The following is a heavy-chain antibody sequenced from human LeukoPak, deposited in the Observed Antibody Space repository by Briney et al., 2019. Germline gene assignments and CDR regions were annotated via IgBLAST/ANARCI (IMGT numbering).Heavy chain of an antibody. V-gene: IGHV3-30*03. CDR2: ISHHGSNK. CDR1: GFTFSSYS. CDR3: ATGTFIDYVWGSYRSAFDY. Sequence: GGSLRLSCAASGFTFSSYSMNWVRQAPGKGLEWVAVISHHGSNKFYADSVKGRFTISRDNSNNMVYLQMNGLRAEDTAVYYCATGTFIDYVWGSYRSAFDYWGQGTLVTVSS. J-gene: IGHJ4*02. D-gene: IGHD3-16*02.